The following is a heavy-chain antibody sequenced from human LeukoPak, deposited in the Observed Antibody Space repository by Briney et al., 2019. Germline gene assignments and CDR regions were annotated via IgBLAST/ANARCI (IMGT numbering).Heavy chain of an antibody. Sequence: GGSLRLSCAVSGFTFSSYAVGWVRQAPGKGLEWVSAISGSGGSTYYADSVKGRFTISRDNSKNTLYLQMNSMRAEDTAVYYCARAVDYYDSSGYYYATTSDYWGQGTLVTVSS. CDR2: ISGSGGST. V-gene: IGHV3-23*01. J-gene: IGHJ4*02. CDR3: ARAVDYYDSSGYYYATTSDY. D-gene: IGHD3-22*01. CDR1: GFTFSSYA.